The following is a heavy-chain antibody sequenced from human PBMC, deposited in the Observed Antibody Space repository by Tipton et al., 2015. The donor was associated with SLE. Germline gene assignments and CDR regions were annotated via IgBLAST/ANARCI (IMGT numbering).Heavy chain of an antibody. J-gene: IGHJ4*02. Sequence: TLSLTCAVYGGSFSDYYWSWIRQPPGKGLEWIGEINHSGSTNYNPSLKSRVTISVDTSKNQFSLKLSSVTAADTAVYYCATWPFMITFGGVIDDYWGQGTLVTVSS. V-gene: IGHV4-34*01. CDR1: GGSFSDYY. CDR2: INHSGST. D-gene: IGHD3-16*02. CDR3: ATWPFMITFGGVIDDY.